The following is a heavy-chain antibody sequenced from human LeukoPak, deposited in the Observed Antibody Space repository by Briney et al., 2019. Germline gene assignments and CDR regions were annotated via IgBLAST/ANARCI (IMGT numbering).Heavy chain of an antibody. V-gene: IGHV3-23*01. CDR2: ISGGGVNT. Sequence: GGSLRLSCAASGFTFSSYAMSWVRQAPGKGLEWVSAISGGGVNTYYTDSVKGRFSISRDNSKNTLYLHMNSLRAEDTAAYYCAKGVAAAANPSLFDYWGQGTLVTVSS. J-gene: IGHJ4*02. D-gene: IGHD6-25*01. CDR1: GFTFSSYA. CDR3: AKGVAAAANPSLFDY.